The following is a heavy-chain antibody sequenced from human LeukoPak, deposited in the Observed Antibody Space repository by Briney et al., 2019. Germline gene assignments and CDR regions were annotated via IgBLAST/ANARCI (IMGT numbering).Heavy chain of an antibody. D-gene: IGHD2-2*01. CDR1: GFTFSSYS. J-gene: IGHJ4*02. V-gene: IGHV3-21*01. CDR2: IGTSSSTHI. Sequence: GGSLRLSCAASGFTFSSYSMNWVRQAPGKGLEWVSSIGTSSSTHIYYADSVKGRFTTSRDNAKNSLSLQMNSLRGEDTAVYYCAREGPVDCSSTSCYADYWGQGTLVTVSS. CDR3: AREGPVDCSSTSCYADY.